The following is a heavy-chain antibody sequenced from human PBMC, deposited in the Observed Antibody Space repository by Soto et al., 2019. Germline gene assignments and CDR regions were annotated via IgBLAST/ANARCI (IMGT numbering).Heavy chain of an antibody. CDR2: IRSKTDGGTT. CDR3: TTTRPGTNVFDN. Sequence: EVQLVESGGGLVEPGGSLRLSCAASGITFSKAWMNWVRKAPGKGLEYIGRIRSKTDGGTTEYAAPVEGRFTVSRDDSKNTLYLQMSGLKTEDTAVYYCTTTRPGTNVFDNWGQGTLVTVSS. J-gene: IGHJ3*02. CDR1: GITFSKAW. D-gene: IGHD6-13*01. V-gene: IGHV3-15*01.